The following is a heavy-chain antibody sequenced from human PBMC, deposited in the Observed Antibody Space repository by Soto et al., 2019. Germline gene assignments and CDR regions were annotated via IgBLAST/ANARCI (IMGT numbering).Heavy chain of an antibody. CDR2: IYYSGST. J-gene: IGHJ1*01. V-gene: IGHV4-31*03. CDR3: ARVRGYMVAGKRDVEYFQH. Sequence: QVQLQESGPGLVKPSQTLSLTCTVSGGSISSGGYYWSWIRQHPGKGLEWIGYIYYSGSTYYNPSLKSRVTISVDTSKNQFSLKLSSVTAADTAVYYCARVRGYMVAGKRDVEYFQHWGQGTLVTVSS. CDR1: GGSISSGGYY. D-gene: IGHD3-10*01.